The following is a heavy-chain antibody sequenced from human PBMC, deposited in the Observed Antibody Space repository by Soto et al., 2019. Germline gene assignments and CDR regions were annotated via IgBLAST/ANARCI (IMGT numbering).Heavy chain of an antibody. CDR1: GYSISSGYY. D-gene: IGHD3-10*01. V-gene: IGHV4-38-2*01. CDR2: IYHSGST. CDR3: AARYGSGSYLLV. J-gene: IGHJ4*02. Sequence: SETLSLTCAVSGYSISSGYYWGWIRQPPGKGLEWIGSIYHSGSTYYNPSLKSRVTISVDTSKNQFSLKLSSVTAADTAVYYCAARYGSGSYLLVWGQGILVTVSS.